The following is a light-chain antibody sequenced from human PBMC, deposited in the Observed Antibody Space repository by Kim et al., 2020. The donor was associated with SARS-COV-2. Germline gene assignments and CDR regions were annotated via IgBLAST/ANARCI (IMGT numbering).Light chain of an antibody. CDR2: DAS. V-gene: IGKV1-12*01. CDR3: QQAKSFPWT. Sequence: ASVGDRVTITCRASQSISNWLAWYQQKSGKAPKVLMYDASSVQSGVPSRFSGSGSGTQYTLTIRSLEPEDSATYYCQQAKSFPWTFGQGTKVDIK. J-gene: IGKJ1*01. CDR1: QSISNW.